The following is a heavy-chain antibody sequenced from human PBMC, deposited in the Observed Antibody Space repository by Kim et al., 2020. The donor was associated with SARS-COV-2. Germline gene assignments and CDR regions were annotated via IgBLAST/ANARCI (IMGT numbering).Heavy chain of an antibody. CDR1: GFTFSSYG. J-gene: IGHJ6*02. CDR2: IWYDGSNK. CDR3: AREKLPITMIVGYYYYGMDV. D-gene: IGHD3-22*01. Sequence: GGSLRLSCAASGFTFSSYGMHWVRQAPDKGLEWVAVIWYDGSNKYYADSVKGRFTISRDNSKNTLYLQMNSLRAEDTAVYYCAREKLPITMIVGYYYYGMDVWGQGTTVTVSS. V-gene: IGHV3-33*01.